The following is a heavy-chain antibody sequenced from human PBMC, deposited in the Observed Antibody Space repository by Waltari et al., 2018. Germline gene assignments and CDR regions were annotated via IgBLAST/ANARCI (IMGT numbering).Heavy chain of an antibody. J-gene: IGHJ4*02. CDR1: GFTFSKAW. CDR2: IKSKADGGTI. Sequence: EVQLVESGGGLVKPGGSLRLSCAASGFTFSKAWMSWVRQAPGKGLEWVGRIKSKADGGTIDYAAPGKGRFTISRDDSKNTLYLQMNSLKTEDTAVYYCTAGTGTSDCDYWGQGTLVTVSS. CDR3: TAGTGTSDCDY. D-gene: IGHD1-1*01. V-gene: IGHV3-15*01.